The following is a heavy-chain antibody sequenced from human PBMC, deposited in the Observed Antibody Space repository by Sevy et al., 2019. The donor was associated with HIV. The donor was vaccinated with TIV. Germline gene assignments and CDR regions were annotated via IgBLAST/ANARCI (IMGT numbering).Heavy chain of an antibody. V-gene: IGHV3-30-3*01. Sequence: GGSLRLSCSASGFIFSTYAMHWVRQAPGKGLEWVALISYDGSNNYYTGSVKGRFTVSRDNSKNTLYLQMNSLRAEDTAAYYCARAGYCSTTSCYRGLGALDIWGQGTMVTVSS. D-gene: IGHD2-2*02. CDR3: ARAGYCSTTSCYRGLGALDI. CDR1: GFIFSTYA. J-gene: IGHJ3*02. CDR2: ISYDGSNN.